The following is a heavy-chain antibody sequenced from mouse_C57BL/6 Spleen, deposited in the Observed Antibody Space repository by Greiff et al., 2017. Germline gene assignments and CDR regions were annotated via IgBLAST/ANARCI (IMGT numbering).Heavy chain of an antibody. CDR2: ISDGGSYT. CDR3: ARGYYGREYFDD. CDR1: GFTFSSYA. V-gene: IGHV5-4*03. Sequence: EVMLVESGGGLVKPGGSLKLSCAASGFTFSSYAMSWVRQTPEKRLEWVATISDGGSYTYYPDNVKGRITISRDNAKNNLYLQMSHLKSEDTAMYYCARGYYGREYFDDWGQGTTLTVSS. D-gene: IGHD1-1*01. J-gene: IGHJ2*01.